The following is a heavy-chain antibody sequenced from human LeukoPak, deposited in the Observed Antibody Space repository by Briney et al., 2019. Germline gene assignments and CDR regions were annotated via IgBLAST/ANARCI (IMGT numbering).Heavy chain of an antibody. Sequence: GGSLRLSCAASGFIFSSYAMSWVRQAPGKGLEWVSGISGSGGSTNYADSVKGRFTISRDNSKDTLYLQMNSLRAEDTAVYYCAKDSRYSGNFKAFDIWGRGTMVTVSS. CDR1: GFIFSSYA. V-gene: IGHV3-23*01. D-gene: IGHD1-26*01. CDR3: AKDSRYSGNFKAFDI. CDR2: ISGSGGST. J-gene: IGHJ3*02.